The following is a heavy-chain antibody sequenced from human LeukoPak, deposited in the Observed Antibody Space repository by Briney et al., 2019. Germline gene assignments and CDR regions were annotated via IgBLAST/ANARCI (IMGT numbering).Heavy chain of an antibody. CDR2: IYYNGGT. J-gene: IGHJ4*02. V-gene: IGHV4-61*01. D-gene: IGHD6-25*01. CDR3: ARVLRAASWRSHDY. CDR1: GDSVSNSLYY. Sequence: SETLSLTCTISGDSVSNSLYYWSWIRQPPGKGLEWIGYIYYNGGTNYNPSLKSRVTISMDTSTNQFSLRLNSMTAADTAVYYCARVLRAASWRSHDYWGQGSLVTVSS.